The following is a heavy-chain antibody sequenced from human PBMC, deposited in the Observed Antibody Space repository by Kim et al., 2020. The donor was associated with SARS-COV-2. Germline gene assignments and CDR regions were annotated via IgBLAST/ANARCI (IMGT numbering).Heavy chain of an antibody. D-gene: IGHD3-10*01. J-gene: IGHJ6*02. CDR2: FDPEDGET. Sequence: ASVKVSCKVSGYTLTELSMHWVRQAPGKGLEWMGGFDPEDGETIYAQKFQGRVTMTEDTSTDTAYMELSSLRSEDTAVYYCATGGRITMVRLPYYYYGMDVWGQGTTVTVSS. V-gene: IGHV1-24*01. CDR3: ATGGRITMVRLPYYYYGMDV. CDR1: GYTLTELS.